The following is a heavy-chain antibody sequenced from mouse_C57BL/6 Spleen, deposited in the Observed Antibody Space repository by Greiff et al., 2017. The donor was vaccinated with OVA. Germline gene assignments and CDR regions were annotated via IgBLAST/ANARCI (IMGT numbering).Heavy chain of an antibody. CDR3: ARWDYGYEGDGWYFDV. V-gene: IGHV14-3*01. Sequence: VHVKQSVAELVRPGASVKLSCTASGFNIKNTYMHWVKQRPEQGLEWIGKIDPANGNTKYAPKFQGKATITADTSSNTAYLQLSSLTSEDTAIYYCARWDYGYEGDGWYFDVWGTGTTVTVSS. CDR1: GFNIKNTY. D-gene: IGHD2-2*01. CDR2: IDPANGNT. J-gene: IGHJ1*03.